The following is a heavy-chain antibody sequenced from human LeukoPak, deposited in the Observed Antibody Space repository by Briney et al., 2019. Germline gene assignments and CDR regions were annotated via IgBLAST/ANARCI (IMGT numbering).Heavy chain of an antibody. J-gene: IGHJ4*02. D-gene: IGHD2-15*01. CDR1: GFTFSEYW. CDR2: TNTDGRTT. V-gene: IGHV3-74*01. CDR3: ARIEDRAAAFDS. Sequence: PGGSLRLSCAASGFTFSEYWMHWVRQVPGEGLVWVSRTNTDGRTTTYADSVKGRFTISRDNAKNMLYLQMNGLRVDDTAVYFCARIEDRAAAFDSWGQGTLVTVSS.